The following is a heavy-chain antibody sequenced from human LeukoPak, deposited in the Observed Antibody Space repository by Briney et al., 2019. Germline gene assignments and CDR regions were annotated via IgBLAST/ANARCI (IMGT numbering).Heavy chain of an antibody. V-gene: IGHV4-59*01. Sequence: PSETLSLTCTVSGVSISPFYWSWIRQPPGKGLEWIGHIHYTGSTNYNPSLKSRVTISLDTSKNPFSLKMTSVTTADTAVYYCARVGSSVMDYWGQGILVTVSS. J-gene: IGHJ4*02. CDR1: GVSISPFY. D-gene: IGHD2-8*01. CDR2: IHYTGST. CDR3: ARVGSSVMDY.